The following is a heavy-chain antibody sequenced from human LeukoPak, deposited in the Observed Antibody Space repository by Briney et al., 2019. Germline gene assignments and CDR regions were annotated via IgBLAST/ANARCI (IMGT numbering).Heavy chain of an antibody. V-gene: IGHV3-64*02. J-gene: IGHJ3*02. CDR2: LNGDGIST. D-gene: IGHD1-1*01. CDR3: ARRAGSGTTAFDI. Sequence: GGSLRLSCAASRFTVSNYAMHWVRQAPGKGLEYVSALNGDGISTYYADSVRGRFTISRDNSKNTLFLQMGSLRPEDMAVYYCARRAGSGTTAFDIWGPGTMVTVSS. CDR1: RFTVSNYA.